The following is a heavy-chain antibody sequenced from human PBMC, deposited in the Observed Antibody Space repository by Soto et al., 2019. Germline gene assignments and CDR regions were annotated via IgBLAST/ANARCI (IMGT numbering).Heavy chain of an antibody. CDR3: ASTSGVVVPAATHYYYNGMGV. J-gene: IGHJ6*02. Sequence: PGESLKISCKGSGYSFTSYWIGWVRQMPGKGLEWVGIIYPGDSDTRYSPSFQGQVTISADKSISTAYLQWSSLKASDTAMYYCASTSGVVVPAATHYYYNGMGVWGQGTTVTVSS. CDR1: GYSFTSYW. CDR2: IYPGDSDT. D-gene: IGHD2-2*01. V-gene: IGHV5-51*01.